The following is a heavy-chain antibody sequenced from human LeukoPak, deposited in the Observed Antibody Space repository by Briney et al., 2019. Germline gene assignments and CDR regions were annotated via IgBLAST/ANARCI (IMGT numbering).Heavy chain of an antibody. D-gene: IGHD6-19*01. Sequence: ASVKVSCKASGYTFTSYGISWVRQAPGQGLEWMGWISAYNGNTNYAQKLQGRVTMTTDTSTSTAYTELRSLRSDDTAVYHCARVKRYSSGWYFGYWGQGTLVTVSS. CDR2: ISAYNGNT. V-gene: IGHV1-18*01. CDR1: GYTFTSYG. J-gene: IGHJ4*02. CDR3: ARVKRYSSGWYFGY.